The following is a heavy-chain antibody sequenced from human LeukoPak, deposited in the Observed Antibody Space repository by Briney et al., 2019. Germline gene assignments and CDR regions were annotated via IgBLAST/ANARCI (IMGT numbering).Heavy chain of an antibody. CDR3: ARVGNAFDI. CDR1: GYTFTGYY. J-gene: IGHJ3*02. Sequence: ASVKVSCKASGYTFTGYYVYWVRQAPGQGLEWMGWMNPNSGNTGYAQKFQGRVTITRNTSISTAYMELSSLRSEDTAVYYCARVGNAFDIWGQGTMVTVSS. V-gene: IGHV1-8*03. D-gene: IGHD6-13*01. CDR2: MNPNSGNT.